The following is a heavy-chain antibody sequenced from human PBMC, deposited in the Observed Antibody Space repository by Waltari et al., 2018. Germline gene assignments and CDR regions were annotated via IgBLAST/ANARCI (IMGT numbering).Heavy chain of an antibody. CDR2: INAGNGNT. V-gene: IGHV1-3*01. CDR3: ARNYGSGSYYLVSWFDP. Sequence: QVQLVQSGAEVKKPGASVKVSCKASGYTFTSYAMHWVRQAPGQRLEWMGWINAGNGNTKYSQKCQGRVTITRDTSASTAYRELGSLRSEDTAVYYCARNYGSGSYYLVSWFDPWGQGTLVTVSS. J-gene: IGHJ5*02. CDR1: GYTFTSYA. D-gene: IGHD3-10*01.